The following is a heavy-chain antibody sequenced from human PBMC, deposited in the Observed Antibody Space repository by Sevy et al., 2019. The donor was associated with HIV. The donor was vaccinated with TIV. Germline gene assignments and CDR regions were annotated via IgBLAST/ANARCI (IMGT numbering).Heavy chain of an antibody. V-gene: IGHV3-33*01. CDR1: GFTFSSYG. CDR3: AGGFLTVSTGFDD. J-gene: IGHJ4*02. CDR2: IWYDGSNT. Sequence: GGSLRLSCAASGFTFSSYGMHWVRQAPGKGLEWVAVIWYDGSNTYYADSVKGRFTISRDNSKNTLYLQMNSLRAEDTAVYYCAGGFLTVSTGFDDWGQGTLVTVSS. D-gene: IGHD4-4*01.